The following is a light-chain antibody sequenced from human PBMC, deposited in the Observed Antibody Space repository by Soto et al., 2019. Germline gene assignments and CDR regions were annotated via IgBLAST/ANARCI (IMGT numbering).Light chain of an antibody. CDR1: QSVSTNY. Sequence: EIVMTQSPATVCVSPGGXASLSWGXSQSVSTNYLAWYQQKPGQAPRLLIYSASSRASGIPDRFSGSGSGTDFTLTISRLEPEDFAVYYCQQYGNSPYTFGQGTKV. J-gene: IGKJ2*01. V-gene: IGKV3-20*01. CDR3: QQYGNSPYT. CDR2: SAS.